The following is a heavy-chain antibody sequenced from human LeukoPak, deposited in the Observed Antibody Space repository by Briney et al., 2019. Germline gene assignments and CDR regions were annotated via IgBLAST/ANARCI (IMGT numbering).Heavy chain of an antibody. CDR1: GGSISSHY. D-gene: IGHD4-17*01. V-gene: IGHV4-59*11. CDR3: ARDRTLNNKRDTETWFDP. CDR2: IYYSGST. Sequence: SETLSLTCTVSGGSISSHYWSWIRQPPGKGLEWIGYIYYSGSTNYNPSLKSRVTISVDTSKNQFSLKLSSVTAADTAVYYCARDRTLNNKRDTETWFDPWGQGTLVTVSS. J-gene: IGHJ5*02.